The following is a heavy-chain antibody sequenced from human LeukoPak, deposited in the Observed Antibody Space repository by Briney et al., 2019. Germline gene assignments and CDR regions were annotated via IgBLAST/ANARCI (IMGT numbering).Heavy chain of an antibody. J-gene: IGHJ4*02. CDR3: AKKGMGY. Sequence: GRSLRLSCAGSGFTFDDYAMHWVRQAPGKGLEWVSGNSWNSGSIGYADALKGRFTISRDIANNSLYLQMNSLRAEVTALYYCAKKGMGYWGQGTLVTVSS. CDR1: GFTFDDYA. CDR2: NSWNSGSI. V-gene: IGHV3-9*01.